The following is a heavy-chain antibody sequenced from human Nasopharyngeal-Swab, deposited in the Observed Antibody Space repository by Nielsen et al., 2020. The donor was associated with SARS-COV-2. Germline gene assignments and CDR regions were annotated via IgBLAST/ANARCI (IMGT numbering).Heavy chain of an antibody. CDR2: INAGNGNT. CDR1: GYTFTSYA. D-gene: IGHD6-13*01. V-gene: IGHV1-3*01. Sequence: ASVKVSCKASGYTFTSYAVHWVRQAPGQRLEWMGWINAGNGNTKYSQKFQGRVTITRDTSASTAYMELSSLRSEDTAVYYCARGIAAAGTLDYWGQGTLVTVSS. J-gene: IGHJ4*02. CDR3: ARGIAAAGTLDY.